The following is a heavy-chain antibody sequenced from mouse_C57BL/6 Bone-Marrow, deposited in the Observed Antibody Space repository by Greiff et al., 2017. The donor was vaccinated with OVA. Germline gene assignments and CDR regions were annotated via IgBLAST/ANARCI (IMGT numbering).Heavy chain of an antibody. CDR1: GFTFSDAW. D-gene: IGHD2-4*01. CDR3: TTLDYDGP. J-gene: IGHJ2*01. CDR2: IRNKDNNHAT. V-gene: IGHV6-6*01. Sequence: EVQRVESGGGLVQPGGSMKLSCAASGFTFSDAWMDWVRQSPEKGLEWVAEIRNKDNNHATYYAESVKGRFTISRDDSKSSVYLQMNSLRAEDTGIYYCTTLDYDGPWGQGTTLTVSS.